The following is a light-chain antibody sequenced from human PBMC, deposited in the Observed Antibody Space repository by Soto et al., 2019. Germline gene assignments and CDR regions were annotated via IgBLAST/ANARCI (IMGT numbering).Light chain of an antibody. J-gene: IGLJ2*01. CDR1: TSDVGTYKF. CDR3: CSHAGSHVI. Sequence: QSALTQPASVSGSPGQSITISCTGTTSDVGTYKFVSWYQQHPGIAPKLMIYEVSERPSGVSNRFSGSKSGNTASLTISGLQVEDEADYYCCSHAGSHVIFGGGTKLTVL. CDR2: EVS. V-gene: IGLV2-23*02.